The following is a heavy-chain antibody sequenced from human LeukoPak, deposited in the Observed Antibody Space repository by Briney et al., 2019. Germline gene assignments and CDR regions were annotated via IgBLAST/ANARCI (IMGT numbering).Heavy chain of an antibody. V-gene: IGHV4-4*07. Sequence: SETLSLTCSVSGGSISGYYWSWIRQPAGKGLEWIGRIYTSGSTNYDPSLKSRVTMSVDTSKNQFSLKLSYVTAADTAVYYCARVDVFGVVSSDYYYYYMDVWGKGTTVTVSS. D-gene: IGHD3-3*01. CDR1: GGSISGYY. CDR2: IYTSGST. J-gene: IGHJ6*03. CDR3: ARVDVFGVVSSDYYYYYMDV.